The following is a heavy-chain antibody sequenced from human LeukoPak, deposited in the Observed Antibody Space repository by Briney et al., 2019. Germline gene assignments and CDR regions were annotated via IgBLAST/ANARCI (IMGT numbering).Heavy chain of an antibody. V-gene: IGHV4-31*03. CDR1: GGSISSGGYY. CDR2: IYYSGST. J-gene: IGHJ4*02. Sequence: RSSETLSLTCTVSGGSISSGGYYWSWIRQHPGKGLEWIGYIYYSGSTYYNPSLKSRATISVATSKNQFSLNLSSVTAADTAVYYCARAMGISVTAKFFFDYWGQGTLVTVSS. CDR3: ARAMGISVTAKFFFDY. D-gene: IGHD2-21*02.